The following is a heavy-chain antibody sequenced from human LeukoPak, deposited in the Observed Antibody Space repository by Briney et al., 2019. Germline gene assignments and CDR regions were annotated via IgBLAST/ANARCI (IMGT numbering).Heavy chain of an antibody. V-gene: IGHV4-34*01. J-gene: IGHJ4*02. Sequence: PPETLSLTCAVYGGSFSGYYWSWIRQPPGKGLEWIGEINHSGSTNYNPSLKSRVTISVDTSKNQFSLKLSSVTAADTAVYYCASSSPRFDYWGQGTLVTVSS. CDR3: ASSSPRFDY. CDR2: INHSGST. CDR1: GGSFSGYY.